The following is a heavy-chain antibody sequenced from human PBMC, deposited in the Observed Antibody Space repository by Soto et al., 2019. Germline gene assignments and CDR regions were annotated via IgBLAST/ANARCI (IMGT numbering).Heavy chain of an antibody. CDR1: GYTFTTYG. J-gene: IGHJ4*02. V-gene: IGHV1-18*01. D-gene: IGHD4-17*01. CDR2: ISGYTGNT. Sequence: QVQLGQSGAEVKKPGASVKVSCKASGYTFTTYGFSWVRQAPGQGPEWRGWISGYTGNTNYAQNFQGRVTMSTDTSTSTAYMELRSLRSDDTAVYYRARGGDYLDYWGQGTLVTVSS. CDR3: ARGGDYLDY.